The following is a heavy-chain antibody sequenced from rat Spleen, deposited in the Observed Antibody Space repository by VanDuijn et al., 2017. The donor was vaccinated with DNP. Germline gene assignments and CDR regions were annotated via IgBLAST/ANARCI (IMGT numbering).Heavy chain of an antibody. J-gene: IGHJ3*01. V-gene: IGHV4-2*01. D-gene: IGHD5-1*01. CDR2: INEDSRII. Sequence: EVKLVESGGGLVQPGGSLKLSCAASGFNFNDYWMGWVRQAPGKGLEWIGEINEDSRIINYLPSLKDRFTISRDNAQNSLYLQMTNLGSEDTAIYYCVTRGTGSDNWFAYWGQGTLVTVSS. CDR1: GFNFNDYW. CDR3: VTRGTGSDNWFAY.